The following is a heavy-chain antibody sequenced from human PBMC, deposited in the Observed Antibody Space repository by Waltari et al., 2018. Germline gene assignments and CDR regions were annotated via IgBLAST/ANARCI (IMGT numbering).Heavy chain of an antibody. CDR1: GSAVSSYT. D-gene: IGHD3-16*01. V-gene: IGHV3-21*01. CDR2: SSSNSRYK. J-gene: IGHJ4*02. CDR3: ARPRAMGEIDH. Sequence: EVKVVQSGVGLDRPRGSVTLSGAASGSAVSSYTMDWFRQAPGKGLEWVSSSSSNSRYKNYADSTKGRFTISRDNAKNSVYLLMTSLRVEDTAIYFCARPRAMGEIDHWGQGTLVAVSS.